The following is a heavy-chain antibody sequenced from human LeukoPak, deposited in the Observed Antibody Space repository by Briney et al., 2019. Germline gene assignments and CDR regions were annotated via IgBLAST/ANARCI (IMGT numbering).Heavy chain of an antibody. CDR1: GITFTGNW. V-gene: IGHV3-74*03. J-gene: IGHJ4*02. CDR2: IISDGSST. D-gene: IGHD4/OR15-4a*01. Sequence: GGSLRLSCAASGITFTGNWHWVRPAPGKGLAWVSLIISDGSSTTYADSVKGRFTISRDSAKNTLYLQMNSLRVEDTAVYYCAPIGAGYWGQGTLVTVSS. CDR3: APIGAGY.